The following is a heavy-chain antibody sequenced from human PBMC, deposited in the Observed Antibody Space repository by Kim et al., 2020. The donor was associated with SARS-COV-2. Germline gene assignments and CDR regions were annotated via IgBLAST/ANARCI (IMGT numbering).Heavy chain of an antibody. J-gene: IGHJ6*02. CDR2: ISYDGSNK. Sequence: GGSLRLSCAASGFTFSSYGMHWVRQAPGKGLEWVAVISYDGSNKYYADSVKGRFTISRDNSKNTLYLQMNSLRAEDTAVYYCAKDRTVTHRPEDYYYYGMDVWGQGTTVTVSS. CDR1: GFTFSSYG. V-gene: IGHV3-30*18. CDR3: AKDRTVTHRPEDYYYYGMDV. D-gene: IGHD4-17*01.